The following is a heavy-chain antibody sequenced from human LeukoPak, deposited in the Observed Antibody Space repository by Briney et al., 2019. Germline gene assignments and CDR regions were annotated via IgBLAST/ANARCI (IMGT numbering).Heavy chain of an antibody. D-gene: IGHD5-18*01. J-gene: IGHJ6*02. Sequence: ASVKVSRKASGYTFTSYDINWVRQATGQGLEWMGWMNPNSGNTGYAQKFQGRVTMTRNTSISTAYMELSSLRSEDTAVYYCARGLGGGYSYGGYYYYGMDVWGQGTTVTVSS. CDR1: GYTFTSYD. CDR3: ARGLGGGYSYGGYYYYGMDV. V-gene: IGHV1-8*01. CDR2: MNPNSGNT.